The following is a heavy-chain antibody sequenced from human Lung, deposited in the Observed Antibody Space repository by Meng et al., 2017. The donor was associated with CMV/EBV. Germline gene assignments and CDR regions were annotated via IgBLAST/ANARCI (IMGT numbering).Heavy chain of an antibody. CDR2: INPNSGGT. D-gene: IGHD2-2*01. Sequence: ASVKVSCKASGYTFTGYYMHWVRQAPGQGLEWMGWINPNSGGTNYAQKFQGRVTMTRDTSISTAYMELSRLRSDDTAVYLCARDRAREVVIAASDAFDIWXQGTMVXVSS. CDR1: GYTFTGYY. J-gene: IGHJ3*02. CDR3: ARDRAREVVIAASDAFDI. V-gene: IGHV1-2*02.